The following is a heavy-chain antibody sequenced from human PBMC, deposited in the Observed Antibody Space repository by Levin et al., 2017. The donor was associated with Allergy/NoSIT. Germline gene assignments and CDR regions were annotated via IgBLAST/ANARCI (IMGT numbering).Heavy chain of an antibody. Sequence: GGSLRLSCAASGFTFSSYEMNWVRQAPGKGPEWVSYISSSGGTMYYADSVKGRFTISRDNSLYLQIDSLRAEDTALYCCARGAVGGDVGSFDLWGKGTMVTVSS. V-gene: IGHV3-48*03. CDR2: ISSSGGTM. CDR3: ARGAVGGDVGSFDL. J-gene: IGHJ3*01. D-gene: IGHD1-26*01. CDR1: GFTFSSYE.